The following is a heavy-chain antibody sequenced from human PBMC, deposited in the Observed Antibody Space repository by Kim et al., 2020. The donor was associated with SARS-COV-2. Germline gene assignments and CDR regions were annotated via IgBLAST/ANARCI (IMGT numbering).Heavy chain of an antibody. CDR3: AKRGDSSGWSHLYFDH. Sequence: GGSLRLSCVVSGFTFSSYDMSWVRQAPGKGLEWVSAMSNGGVSTYYADSVKGRFTISRDNSRSTLYLQMNSLRAEDTAVYYCAKRGDSSGWSHLYFDHWGQGTLVTVSS. J-gene: IGHJ4*02. D-gene: IGHD6-13*01. V-gene: IGHV3-23*01. CDR2: MSNGGVST. CDR1: GFTFSSYD.